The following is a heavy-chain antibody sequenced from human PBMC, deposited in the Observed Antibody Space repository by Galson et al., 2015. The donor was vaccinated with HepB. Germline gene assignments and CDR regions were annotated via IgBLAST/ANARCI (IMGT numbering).Heavy chain of an antibody. Sequence: SLRLSCAASGFTVSSNYMSWVRQAPGKGLEWVSVIYSGGSTYYADSVKGRFTISRDNSKNTLYLQMNSLRAEDTAVYYCARGGPRDWSYASAQSRAFDVWGQGTMVTVSS. CDR3: ARGGPRDWSYASAQSRAFDV. V-gene: IGHV3-53*01. D-gene: IGHD1-7*01. J-gene: IGHJ3*01. CDR2: IYSGGST. CDR1: GFTVSSNY.